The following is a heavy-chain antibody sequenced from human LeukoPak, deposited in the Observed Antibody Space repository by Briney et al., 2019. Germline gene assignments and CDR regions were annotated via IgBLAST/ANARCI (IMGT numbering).Heavy chain of an antibody. Sequence: SETLSLTCTVSGGSISSYYWSWIRQPPGKGLEWIGYIYYSGSTNYNPSLKSRVTISVDTSKNQSSLKLSSVTAADTAVYYCARGTQYYDSSGYYRYWGQGTLVTVSS. J-gene: IGHJ4*02. D-gene: IGHD3-22*01. CDR1: GGSISSYY. V-gene: IGHV4-59*01. CDR3: ARGTQYYDSSGYYRY. CDR2: IYYSGST.